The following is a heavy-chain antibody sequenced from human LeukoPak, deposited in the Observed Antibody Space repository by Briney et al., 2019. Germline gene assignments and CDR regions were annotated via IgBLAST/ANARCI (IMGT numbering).Heavy chain of an antibody. CDR3: ATEAGYDSSGSPDY. CDR1: GFTFSSYW. CDR2: INSDGSST. V-gene: IGHV3-74*01. D-gene: IGHD3-22*01. Sequence: GGSLRLSCAASGFTFSSYWMRWVRQAPGKGLVWVSRINSDGSSTSYADSVKGRFTISRDNAKNTLYLQMNSLRAEDTAVYYCATEAGYDSSGSPDYWGQGTLVTVSS. J-gene: IGHJ4*02.